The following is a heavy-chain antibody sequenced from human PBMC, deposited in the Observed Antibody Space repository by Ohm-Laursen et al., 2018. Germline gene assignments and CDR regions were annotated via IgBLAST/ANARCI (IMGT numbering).Heavy chain of an antibody. CDR2: ADSGGSAT. CDR3: ARPYCGGNCSDPIDS. V-gene: IGHV3-74*01. J-gene: IGHJ4*02. CDR1: GFTFSTYP. D-gene: IGHD2-21*02. Sequence: SLRLSCAASGFTFSTYPMHWVRQGPGKGVVWVSRADSGGSATSYADSVKGRFTISRDNAKKSLFLQMNSLRVEDTAVYYCARPYCGGNCSDPIDSWGQGTLVTVSS.